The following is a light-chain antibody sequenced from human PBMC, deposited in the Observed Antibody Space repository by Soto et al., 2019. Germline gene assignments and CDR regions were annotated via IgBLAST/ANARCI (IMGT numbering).Light chain of an antibody. CDR3: QQSYSRPRT. Sequence: DIQVTQSPSTLSGSVGDRVTITCRASQSIGSWLAWYQQKPGKAPNLLIYSAFSLESGVPSRFSGSGSGTDYTLTISSLQPEDFATYFCQQSYSRPRTFGQGTKVDI. J-gene: IGKJ1*01. CDR2: SAF. CDR1: QSIGSW. V-gene: IGKV1-39*01.